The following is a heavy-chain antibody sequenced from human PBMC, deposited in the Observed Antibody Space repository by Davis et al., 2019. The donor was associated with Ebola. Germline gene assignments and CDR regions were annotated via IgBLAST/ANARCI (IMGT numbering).Heavy chain of an antibody. CDR3: AKDGGDDSITIFGVVIH. J-gene: IGHJ4*02. Sequence: GESLKISCAASGFTFSSYGMHWVRQAPGKGLEWVAVISYDGSNKYYADSVKGRFTISRDNSKNTLYLQMNSLRAEDTAVYYCAKDGGDDSITIFGVVIHWGQGTLVTVSS. V-gene: IGHV3-30*18. D-gene: IGHD3-3*01. CDR1: GFTFSSYG. CDR2: ISYDGSNK.